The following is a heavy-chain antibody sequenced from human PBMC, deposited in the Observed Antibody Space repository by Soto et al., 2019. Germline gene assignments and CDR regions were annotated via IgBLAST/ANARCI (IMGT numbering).Heavy chain of an antibody. CDR3: ARHSSYYGSGGWFDP. CDR2: IYYSGST. CDR1: GGSISSSSYY. V-gene: IGHV4-39*01. J-gene: IGHJ5*02. Sequence: QLQLQESGPGLVKPSETLSLTCTVSGGSISSSSYYWGWIRQPPGKGLEWIGSIYYSGSTYYNPSLKSRVTISVDTSKNQFSLKLSSVTAADTAVYYCARHSSYYGSGGWFDPWGQGTLVTVSS. D-gene: IGHD3-10*01.